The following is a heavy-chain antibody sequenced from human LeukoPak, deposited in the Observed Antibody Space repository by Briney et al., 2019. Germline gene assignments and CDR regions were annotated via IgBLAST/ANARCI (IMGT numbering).Heavy chain of an antibody. CDR3: ARRRYNWNAIDY. Sequence: PGGSLRLSCVASGFTFSSNAMSWVRQAPGKGLEWVSSISGSGDRTYYADSVKGRITISRDNAKNSLYLQMNSLRAEDTAVYYCARRRYNWNAIDYWGQGTLVTVSS. CDR2: ISGSGDRT. D-gene: IGHD1-20*01. J-gene: IGHJ4*02. CDR1: GFTFSSNA. V-gene: IGHV3-23*01.